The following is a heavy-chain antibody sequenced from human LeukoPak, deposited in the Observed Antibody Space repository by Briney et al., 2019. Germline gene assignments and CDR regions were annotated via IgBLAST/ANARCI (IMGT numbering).Heavy chain of an antibody. CDR2: ISYSGGST. CDR1: GFTFSRYA. CDR3: AQASSCWSDFDY. J-gene: IGHJ4*02. D-gene: IGHD6-19*01. Sequence: GGSLRLSCASSGFTFSRYAMSWGRQAPGKGLEWVSAISYSGGSTYYADSMKGRFTISRDNSKNTLYLQINSLRAEDTAIYYCAQASSCWSDFDYWGQGTLVTVSS. V-gene: IGHV3-23*01.